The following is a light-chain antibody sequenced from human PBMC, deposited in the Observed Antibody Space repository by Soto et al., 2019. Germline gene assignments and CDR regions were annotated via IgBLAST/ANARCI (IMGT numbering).Light chain of an antibody. V-gene: IGLV3-1*01. Sequence: SYELTQPPSVSVSPGQTATITCSGDRLWDKYACWYLQKPGQSPLLVIYQDDKRPSGIPERFSGSTSGNTATLTISGTQGMDEADYYCQAWDRGTLVFGGGTKLTVL. CDR3: QAWDRGTLV. CDR1: RLWDKY. J-gene: IGLJ2*01. CDR2: QDD.